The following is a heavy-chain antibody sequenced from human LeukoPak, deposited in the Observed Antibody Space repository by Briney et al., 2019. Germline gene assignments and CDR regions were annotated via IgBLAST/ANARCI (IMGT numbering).Heavy chain of an antibody. CDR3: ARSGYSYGPADY. Sequence: GGSLRLSCAASGFTFSSYSMDWVRQAPGKGLEWVSSISSSSSHIYYADSVKGRFTISRDNAKNSLYPQMNSLRAEDTAVYYCARSGYSYGPADYWGQGTLVTVSS. V-gene: IGHV3-21*01. J-gene: IGHJ4*02. D-gene: IGHD5-18*01. CDR1: GFTFSSYS. CDR2: ISSSSSHI.